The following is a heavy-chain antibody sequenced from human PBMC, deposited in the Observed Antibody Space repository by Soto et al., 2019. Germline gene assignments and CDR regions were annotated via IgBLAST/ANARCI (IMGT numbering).Heavy chain of an antibody. V-gene: IGHV3-49*04. CDR1: GFTFGDYA. J-gene: IGHJ4*02. CDR2: IRSKAYGGTT. D-gene: IGHD3-10*01. CDR3: TRDLLGGWFGELSD. Sequence: LRLSCTASGFTFGDYAMSWVRQAPGKGLEWVGFIRSKAYGGTTEYAASVKGRFTISRDDSKSIAYLQMNSLKTEDTAVYYCTRDLLGGWFGELSDWGQGTLVTVSS.